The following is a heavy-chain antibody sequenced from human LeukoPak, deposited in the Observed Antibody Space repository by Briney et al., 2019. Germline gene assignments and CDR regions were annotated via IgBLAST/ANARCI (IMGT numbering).Heavy chain of an antibody. J-gene: IGHJ3*02. Sequence: SETLSLTSTVSGGSISSYYWNWIRQPAGKGLEWIGRIYTSGSTNYNYNPSLKSRVTMPVDTSKNQFSLKLSSVTAADTAVYYCASGDANTAAAFDIWGQGTMVTVSS. CDR1: GGSISSYY. CDR3: ASGDANTAAAFDI. CDR2: IYTSGSTNY. D-gene: IGHD4-17*01. V-gene: IGHV4-4*07.